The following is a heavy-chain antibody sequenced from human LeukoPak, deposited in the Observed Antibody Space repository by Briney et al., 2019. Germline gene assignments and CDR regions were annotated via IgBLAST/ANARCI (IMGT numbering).Heavy chain of an antibody. J-gene: IGHJ4*02. D-gene: IGHD3-10*01. CDR2: IIPIFGTA. V-gene: IGHV1-69*13. Sequence: SVQVSCQASGGTFSSYAISWVRQAPGQGLEWMGGIIPIFGTANYAQKFQGRVTITADESTSTAYMELSSLRSEDTAVYYCARSGSVTAATSFDYWGQGTLVTVSS. CDR1: GGTFSSYA. CDR3: ARSGSVTAATSFDY.